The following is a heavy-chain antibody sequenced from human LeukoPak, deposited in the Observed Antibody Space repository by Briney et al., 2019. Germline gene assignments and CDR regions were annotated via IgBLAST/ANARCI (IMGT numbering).Heavy chain of an antibody. Sequence: GASVKVSCKASGGTFSRFTISWVRQAPGQGFEWMGGITPIFGTANFAQKFQGRVSITADESTSTAFMELSSLRSEDTAVYYCARVPGGIAVDWGQGTLVTVSS. CDR1: GGTFSRFT. J-gene: IGHJ4*02. CDR2: ITPIFGTA. D-gene: IGHD6-19*01. CDR3: ARVPGGIAVD. V-gene: IGHV1-69*13.